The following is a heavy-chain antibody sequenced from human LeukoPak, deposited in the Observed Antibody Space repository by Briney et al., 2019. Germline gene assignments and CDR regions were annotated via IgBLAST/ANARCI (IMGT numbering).Heavy chain of an antibody. D-gene: IGHD2-2*01. CDR1: GFTFSSYA. Sequence: PGGSLRLSCAASGFTFSSYAMHWVRQAPGKGLEWVAVISYDGSNKYYADSVKGRFTISRDNSKNTLYLQMNSLRDDDTAVYYCASDPRLPEVPRGMDVWGQGTTVTVSS. CDR2: ISYDGSNK. J-gene: IGHJ6*02. V-gene: IGHV3-30*01. CDR3: ASDPRLPEVPRGMDV.